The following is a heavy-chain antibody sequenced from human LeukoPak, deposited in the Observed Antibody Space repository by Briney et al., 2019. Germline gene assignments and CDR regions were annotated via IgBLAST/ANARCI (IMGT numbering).Heavy chain of an antibody. CDR3: ASNYGG. V-gene: IGHV3-7*03. D-gene: IGHD4-11*01. CDR1: GFDFSNYW. Sequence: GGSLRLSCAASGFDFSNYWMYWVSQAAGKGLGWVANIKQDGSENYYVDSVRGRFTISRDNAKNSLSLQMNSLRAEDTAVYYCASNYGGWGQGTLVTVSS. CDR2: IKQDGSEN. J-gene: IGHJ4*02.